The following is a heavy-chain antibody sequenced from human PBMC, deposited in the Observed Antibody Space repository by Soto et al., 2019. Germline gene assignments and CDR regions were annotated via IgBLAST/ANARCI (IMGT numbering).Heavy chain of an antibody. CDR3: ARLLYDSRGYYYFDY. CDR1: GGSISSGSYY. Sequence: SETLSLTCTVSGGSISSGSYYWGWIRQPPGKGLEWIGSIHYSGSTYDRPSLKSRVTMSVDTSNNQFSLRLSSVTAADTALYFCARLLYDSRGYYYFDYWGQGTLVTVSS. D-gene: IGHD3-22*01. CDR2: IHYSGST. J-gene: IGHJ4*02. V-gene: IGHV4-39*01.